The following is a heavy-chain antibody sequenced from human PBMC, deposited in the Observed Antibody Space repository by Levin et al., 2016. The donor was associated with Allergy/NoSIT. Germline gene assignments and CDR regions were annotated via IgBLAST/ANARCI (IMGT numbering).Heavy chain of an antibody. J-gene: IGHJ4*02. V-gene: IGHV3-21*01. CDR1: GFTFSSYT. D-gene: IGHD3-22*01. Sequence: GGSLRLSCAASGFTFSSYTMNWVRQAPGKGLEWVSSISSSSRDIHYADSLKGRFTISRDNAKNSLYLQMNSLSPDDTAVYYCLRGDSRDYWGQGTLVTVSS. CDR3: LRGDSRDY. CDR2: ISSSSRDI.